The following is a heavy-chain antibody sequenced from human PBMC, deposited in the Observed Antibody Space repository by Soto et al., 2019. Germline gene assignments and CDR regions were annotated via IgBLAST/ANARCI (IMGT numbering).Heavy chain of an antibody. D-gene: IGHD3-10*01. Sequence: QSPGKGLEWIGYIYPSGTSYFNPSLKSRVSISLDKSRNQFSLRLSSMTAADTAVYDGAGIHYFGSGSTDWGHGTLVRGSS. V-gene: IGHV4-30-2*06. CDR2: IYPSGTS. J-gene: IGHJ4*01. CDR3: AGIHYFGSGSTD.